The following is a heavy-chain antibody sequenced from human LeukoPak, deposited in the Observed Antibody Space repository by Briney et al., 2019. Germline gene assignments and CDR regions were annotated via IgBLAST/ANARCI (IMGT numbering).Heavy chain of an antibody. D-gene: IGHD3-10*01. J-gene: IGHJ5*02. CDR3: ARHRGSMVRGVISWFDP. V-gene: IGHV4-39*01. Sequence: SETLSLTCTVSGGSISSSSDYWGWIRQPPGKGLEWTGSIYYSGSTYYNPSLKSRVTISVDTSKNQFSLKLSSVTAADTAVYYCARHRGSMVRGVISWFDPWGQGTLVTVSS. CDR1: GGSISSSSDY. CDR2: IYYSGST.